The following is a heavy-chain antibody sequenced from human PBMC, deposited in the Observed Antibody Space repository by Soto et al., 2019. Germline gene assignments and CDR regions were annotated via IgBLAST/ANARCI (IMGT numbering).Heavy chain of an antibody. CDR2: IYYSGST. CDR1: GGSISSSSYY. Sequence: SETLSLTCTVSGGSISSSSYYWGWIRQPPGKGLEWIGSIYYSGSTYYNPSLKSRVTISVDTSKNQFSLKLSSVTAADTAVYYCALSSRTLVVPAAIVSYGTHAFDYWGQGTLVTVSS. J-gene: IGHJ4*02. CDR3: ALSSRTLVVPAAIVSYGTHAFDY. D-gene: IGHD2-2*01. V-gene: IGHV4-39*01.